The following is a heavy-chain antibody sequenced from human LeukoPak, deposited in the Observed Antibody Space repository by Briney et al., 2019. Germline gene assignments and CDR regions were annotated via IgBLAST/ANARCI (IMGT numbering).Heavy chain of an antibody. J-gene: IGHJ4*02. CDR3: ARGWGAFDY. CDR1: EFTVSSNY. Sequence: PGGPLRLSCSASEFTVSSNYMSWVRQPREKGLEWGSVIYSGGNTYYADSLRGRFTISRDNSRTTLSLQMNSLSAEDTAIYYCARGWGAFDYWGQGTLVTVSS. CDR2: IYSGGNT. D-gene: IGHD1-26*01. V-gene: IGHV3-53*01.